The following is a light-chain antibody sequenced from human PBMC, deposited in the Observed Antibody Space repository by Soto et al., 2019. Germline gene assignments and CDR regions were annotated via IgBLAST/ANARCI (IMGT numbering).Light chain of an antibody. CDR2: EGS. J-gene: IGLJ2*01. CDR3: CSYAGSSTFGV. V-gene: IGLV2-23*03. CDR1: SSDVGSYNL. Sequence: QSALTQPASVSGSPGQSITISCTGTSSDVGSYNLVSWYQQHPGKAPKLMIYEGSKRPSGVSNRFSGSNSGNTASLTISVLQAEDEADYYCCSYAGSSTFGVFVGGTKLTVL.